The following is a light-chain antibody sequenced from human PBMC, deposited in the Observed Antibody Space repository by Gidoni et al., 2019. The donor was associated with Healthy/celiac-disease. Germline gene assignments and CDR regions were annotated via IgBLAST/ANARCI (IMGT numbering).Light chain of an antibody. CDR2: GAS. Sequence: EIVFPPSLATLSLSPGERATLSCRASQSVSSSYLAWYQQKPGQAPRLLSDGASRRATGLPDRFSGSGSGTDFTLTISRLEPEDFAVYYCQQYGSSSGLTFGGGTKVEIK. J-gene: IGKJ4*01. CDR1: QSVSSSY. V-gene: IGKV3-20*01. CDR3: QQYGSSSGLT.